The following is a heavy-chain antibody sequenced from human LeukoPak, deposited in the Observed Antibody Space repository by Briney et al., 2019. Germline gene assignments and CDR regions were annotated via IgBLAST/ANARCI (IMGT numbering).Heavy chain of an antibody. CDR1: GGSISSYY. Sequence: PSETLSLTCTVSGGSISSYYWSWIRQPAGKGLEWIGRIYTSGSTNYNPSLKSRVTMSVVTSKNQFSLQLSSVTAADTAVYYCARVSYYGSGSEFYIWFDPWGQGTLLTVSS. CDR2: IYTSGST. D-gene: IGHD3-10*01. CDR3: ARVSYYGSGSEFYIWFDP. J-gene: IGHJ5*02. V-gene: IGHV4-4*07.